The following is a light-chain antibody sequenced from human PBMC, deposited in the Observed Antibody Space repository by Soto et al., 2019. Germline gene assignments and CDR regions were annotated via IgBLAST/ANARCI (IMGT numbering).Light chain of an antibody. CDR1: QSISSNY. J-gene: IGKJ3*01. CDR3: QQYVSSPPVFT. CDR2: GAS. Sequence: EIVLTQSPGTLSLSAGERATLSCRASQSISSNYLAWYQQKPGQAPRLLIFGASYRATGIPDRFSGSGSGTDFTLTISRRDPEDFAVYYCQQYVSSPPVFTFGPGTKVDIK. V-gene: IGKV3-20*01.